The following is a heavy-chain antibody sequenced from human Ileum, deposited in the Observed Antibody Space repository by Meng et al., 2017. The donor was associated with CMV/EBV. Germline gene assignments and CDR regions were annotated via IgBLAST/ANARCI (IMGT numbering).Heavy chain of an antibody. Sequence: LLVGHGGGLVLPGAFLRLSCAVSGLTFSSNGMHWVRQAPGKGLEWVAFVRSDGSNKYYADSVKGRFTISRDNSENTLFLQMNSLRADDTAVYYCSSLGDYWGQGTLVTVSS. D-gene: IGHD3-16*01. CDR3: SSLGDY. V-gene: IGHV3-30*02. J-gene: IGHJ4*02. CDR1: GLTFSSNG. CDR2: VRSDGSNK.